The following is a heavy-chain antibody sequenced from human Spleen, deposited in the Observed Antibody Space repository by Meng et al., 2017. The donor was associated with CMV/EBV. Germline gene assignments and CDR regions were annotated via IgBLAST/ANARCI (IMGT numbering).Heavy chain of an antibody. CDR1: GFSLSTSGVG. CDR2: IYWNDDK. J-gene: IGHJ6*02. D-gene: IGHD5-24*01. Sequence: SGPTLVKPTQTLTLTCTFSGFSLSTSGVGVGWVRQPPGKALECLVRIYWNDDKRYRPSLKSRLTITKDTSKNQVVLSMTNMDPVDTATYYCARLITPYYYYGMDVWGQGTTVTVSS. CDR3: ARLITPYYYYGMDV. V-gene: IGHV2-5*01.